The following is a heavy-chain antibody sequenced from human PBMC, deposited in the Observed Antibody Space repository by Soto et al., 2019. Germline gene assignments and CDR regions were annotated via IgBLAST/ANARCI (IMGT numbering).Heavy chain of an antibody. J-gene: IGHJ6*02. D-gene: IGHD3-10*01. CDR3: ARDRGITMVRGYYYYGMDV. Sequence: SVKVSCKASGGTFSSYAISWVRQAPGQGLEWMGGIIPIFGTANYAQKFQGRVTITADESTSTAYMELSSLRSEDTAVYYCARDRGITMVRGYYYYGMDVWGQGTTVTVSS. CDR2: IIPIFGTA. V-gene: IGHV1-69*13. CDR1: GGTFSSYA.